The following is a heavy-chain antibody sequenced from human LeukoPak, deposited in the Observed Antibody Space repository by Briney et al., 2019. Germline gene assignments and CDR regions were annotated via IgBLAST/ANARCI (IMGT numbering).Heavy chain of an antibody. J-gene: IGHJ4*02. V-gene: IGHV3-21*01. CDR2: ISSTGSYI. D-gene: IGHD5-24*01. CDR1: GITFSSYS. CDR3: ARDFRTQLDGYSPPYHFDY. Sequence: GGSLRLSCAAFGITFSSYSMSWVRQAPGKGLEWVSSISSTGSYIYYADPVKGRITISRDNAKNSLYLQMNSLRAEDTAMYYCARDFRTQLDGYSPPYHFDYWGQGVLVTVSS.